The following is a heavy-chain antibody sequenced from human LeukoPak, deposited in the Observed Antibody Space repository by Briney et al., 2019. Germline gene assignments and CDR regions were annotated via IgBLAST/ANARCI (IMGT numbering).Heavy chain of an antibody. V-gene: IGHV3-15*01. J-gene: IGHJ4*02. CDR3: TTQTTVITGY. Sequence: GGSLRLSCAASGFSFSNNAMSWVRQAPGKGLEWVGRIKSKRDGGTTDYAAPVKGRFTVSRDDSKNTLYLQMNSLKTEDTAVYYCTTQTTVITGYWGQGTLVTVSP. CDR1: GFSFSNNA. CDR2: IKSKRDGGTT. D-gene: IGHD4-17*01.